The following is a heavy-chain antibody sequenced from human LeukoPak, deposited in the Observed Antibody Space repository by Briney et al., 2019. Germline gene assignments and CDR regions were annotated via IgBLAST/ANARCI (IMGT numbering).Heavy chain of an antibody. Sequence: SETLSLTCAVYGVSFSGYYWSWIRQPPGKGLEWIGEINHSGSTNYNPSLKSRVTISVDTSKNQFSLKLSSVTAADTAVYYCARDRGFPRPVGAFDIWGQGTMVTVSS. CDR3: ARDRGFPRPVGAFDI. CDR1: GVSFSGYY. CDR2: INHSGST. V-gene: IGHV4-34*01. D-gene: IGHD3-10*01. J-gene: IGHJ3*02.